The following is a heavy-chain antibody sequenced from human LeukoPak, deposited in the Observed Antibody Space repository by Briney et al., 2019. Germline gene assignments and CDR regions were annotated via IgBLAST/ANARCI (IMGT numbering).Heavy chain of an antibody. CDR2: IWYDGSNK. V-gene: IGHV3-33*01. CDR1: GFTFSSYG. D-gene: IGHD3-22*01. Sequence: PGGSLRLSCAASGFTFSSYGMHWVRQAPGKGLEWVAVIWYDGSNKYYADSVKGRFTISRDNSKNTLYLQMNSLRAEDTAVYYCARNYYDSSDYFPPGFWGQGTLVTVSS. CDR3: ARNYYDSSDYFPPGF. J-gene: IGHJ4*02.